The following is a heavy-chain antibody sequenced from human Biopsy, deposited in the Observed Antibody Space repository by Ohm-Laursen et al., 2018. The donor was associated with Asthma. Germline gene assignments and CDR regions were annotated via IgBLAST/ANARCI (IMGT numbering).Heavy chain of an antibody. Sequence: PGTLSLTSTVSGVSIRSYYWTWIRQPPGKGLEWIGNIHYSGSTYSNPSLKSRVTISVDTSKKQISLRLSSVIAADTAVYYCAGFCSGGNCPDHWGQGTLVTVSS. V-gene: IGHV4-59*01. CDR1: GVSIRSYY. CDR2: IHYSGST. J-gene: IGHJ4*02. CDR3: AGFCSGGNCPDH. D-gene: IGHD2-15*01.